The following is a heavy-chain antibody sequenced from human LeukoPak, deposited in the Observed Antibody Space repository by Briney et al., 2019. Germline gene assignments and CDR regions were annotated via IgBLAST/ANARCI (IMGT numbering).Heavy chain of an antibody. D-gene: IGHD3-22*01. CDR1: RASVSSYY. V-gene: IGHV4-59*02. Sequence: MPSETLPLTCSVSRASVSSYYWTWIRQPPGRGLEWIGYTYISGRSNYNPSLKGRVTMSVDTSKNQFSLKLTSVTAADTAVYYCATFSYYYDSNGYHDALDIWGQGTMVTVSS. CDR3: ATFSYYYDSNGYHDALDI. CDR2: TYISGRS. J-gene: IGHJ3*02.